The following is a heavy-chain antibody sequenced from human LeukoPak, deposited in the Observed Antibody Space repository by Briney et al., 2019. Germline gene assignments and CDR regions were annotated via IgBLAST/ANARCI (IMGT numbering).Heavy chain of an antibody. Sequence: GGSLRLSXAASGFTFSSYWMSWVRQAPGKGLEWVANIKQDGSEKYYVDSVKGRFTISRDNAKNSLYLQMNSLRAEDTAVYYCARGHYDYVWGSYRFPKKFDYWGQGTLVTVSS. D-gene: IGHD3-16*02. J-gene: IGHJ4*02. V-gene: IGHV3-7*04. CDR1: GFTFSSYW. CDR2: IKQDGSEK. CDR3: ARGHYDYVWGSYRFPKKFDY.